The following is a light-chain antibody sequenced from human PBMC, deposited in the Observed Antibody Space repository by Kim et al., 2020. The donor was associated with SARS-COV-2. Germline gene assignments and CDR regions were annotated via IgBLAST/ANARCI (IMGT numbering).Light chain of an antibody. J-gene: IGKJ5*01. CDR1: QSVTSN. V-gene: IGKV3-15*01. CDR3: QHYNNWHPT. Sequence: EIVMTQSPATLSVSPGERATLSCRASQSVTSNLAWYQQKPGQAPRRLIYGASTRATGIPARFSGSGSGTEFTLTISSLQSEDFAVYYCQHYNNWHPTFGQGTRLEIK. CDR2: GAS.